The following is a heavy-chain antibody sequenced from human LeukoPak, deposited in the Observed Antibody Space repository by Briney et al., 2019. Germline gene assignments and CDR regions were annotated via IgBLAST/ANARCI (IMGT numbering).Heavy chain of an antibody. V-gene: IGHV1-18*01. CDR1: GYTFTSYD. D-gene: IGHD3-3*01. Sequence: ASVKVSCKASGYTFTSYDINWVRQAPGQGLEWMGWISAYNGNTNYAQKLQGRVTMTTDTSTSTAYMELRSLRSDDTAVYYCARDRDFWSGYYGMDVWGQGTTVTVSS. J-gene: IGHJ6*02. CDR3: ARDRDFWSGYYGMDV. CDR2: ISAYNGNT.